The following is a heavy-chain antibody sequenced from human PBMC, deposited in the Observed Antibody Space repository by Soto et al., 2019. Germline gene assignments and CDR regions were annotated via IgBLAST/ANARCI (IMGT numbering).Heavy chain of an antibody. D-gene: IGHD3-10*01. V-gene: IGHV1-3*01. CDR1: GYTFTAYP. CDR3: ARKDYYGAGVYYFDH. Sequence: ASVKVSCKASGYTFTAYPMHWVRQAPGQRLEWMGRINAANGDTGYSQKFHDRVTFTRDTSATTVYMELSSLTSEDTAVYYCARKDYYGAGVYYFDHWGQGTLVTVSS. CDR2: INAANGDT. J-gene: IGHJ4*02.